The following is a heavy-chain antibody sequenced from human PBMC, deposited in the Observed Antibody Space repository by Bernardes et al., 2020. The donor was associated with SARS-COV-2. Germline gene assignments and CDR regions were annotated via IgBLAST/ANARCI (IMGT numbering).Heavy chain of an antibody. J-gene: IGHJ6*02. CDR1: GFTFNTYA. CDR2: ISFDGSNK. Sequence: GGSLRLSCAASGFTFNTYAMHWVRQAPGKGLEWVAYISFDGSNKYYADSVKGRFTISSDNSRNMLYLLMNSLRPEDTAVYYCARDWDYGESGYYYGGDVWGQGTTVTVSS. CDR3: ARDWDYGESGYYYGGDV. V-gene: IGHV3-30-3*01. D-gene: IGHD4-17*01.